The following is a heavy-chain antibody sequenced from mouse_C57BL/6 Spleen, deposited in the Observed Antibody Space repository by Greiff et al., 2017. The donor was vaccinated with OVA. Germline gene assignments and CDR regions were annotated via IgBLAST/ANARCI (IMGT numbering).Heavy chain of an antibody. Sequence: EVQLQQSGPELVKPGASVKMSCKASGYTFTDYNMHWVKQSHGKSLEWIGYINPNNGGTSYNQKFKGKATLTVNKSSSTAYMELRSLTSEDSAVYYGAGALGRGAYYFDYWGQGTTLTVSS. CDR3: AGALGRGAYYFDY. D-gene: IGHD4-1*01. V-gene: IGHV1-22*01. CDR1: GYTFTDYN. J-gene: IGHJ2*01. CDR2: INPNNGGT.